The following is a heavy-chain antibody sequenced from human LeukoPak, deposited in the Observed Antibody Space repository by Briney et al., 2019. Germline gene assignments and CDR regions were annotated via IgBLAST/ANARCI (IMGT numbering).Heavy chain of an antibody. Sequence: VASVRVSCKASGYTFTGYYMHWVRQAPGQGLEWMGWINPNSGCTNYAQKFQGRVSMTRDTSTSTAYMELSRLRSDDTAVHYCVTVDSFGDYWGQGTRDSVSS. CDR3: VTVDSFGDY. V-gene: IGHV1-2*02. J-gene: IGHJ4*02. CDR2: INPNSGCT. D-gene: IGHD3-16*01. CDR1: GYTFTGYY.